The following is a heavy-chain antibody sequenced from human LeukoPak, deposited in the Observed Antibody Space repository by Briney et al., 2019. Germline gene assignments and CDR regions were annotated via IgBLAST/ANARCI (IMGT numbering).Heavy chain of an antibody. CDR3: ARGLWGDYNNRFDP. J-gene: IGHJ5*02. Sequence: ASVKVSCKASGYTFTSYDINWVRQATGQGLEWMGWMNPNSGNTGYAQKFQGRVTMTRNTSISTAYMELSSLRSEDTAVYYCARGLWGDYNNRFDPWGQGTLVTVSS. D-gene: IGHD4-17*01. CDR2: MNPNSGNT. CDR1: GYTFTSYD. V-gene: IGHV1-8*01.